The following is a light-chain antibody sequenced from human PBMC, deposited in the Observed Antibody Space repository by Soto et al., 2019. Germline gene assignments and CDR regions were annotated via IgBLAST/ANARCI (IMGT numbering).Light chain of an antibody. Sequence: DIRISQAPSSVSASVGDRVTITCRASQDISGWLAWYQQKPGKAPKLLIYAASSLQSGVPSRFSGSGSGTYFTLTITSLQSEDFATYYCLQADTLPITFGQGTRMEIK. CDR2: AAS. J-gene: IGKJ5*01. V-gene: IGKV1-12*01. CDR3: LQADTLPIT. CDR1: QDISGW.